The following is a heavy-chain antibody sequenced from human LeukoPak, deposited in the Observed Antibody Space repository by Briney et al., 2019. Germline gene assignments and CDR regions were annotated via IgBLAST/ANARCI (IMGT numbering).Heavy chain of an antibody. CDR1: GFVFSKNG. CDR2: IRHDETEK. D-gene: IGHD2/OR15-2a*01. Sequence: GGSLRLSCAASGFVFSKNGMHWVRQAPGKGLEWVAFIRHDETEKYYADSVKGRFTISRDNAKNSLYLQMNSLRAEDTAVYFCAREHFVWAYLYYFDYWGQETLVTVSS. J-gene: IGHJ4*02. V-gene: IGHV3-30*02. CDR3: AREHFVWAYLYYFDY.